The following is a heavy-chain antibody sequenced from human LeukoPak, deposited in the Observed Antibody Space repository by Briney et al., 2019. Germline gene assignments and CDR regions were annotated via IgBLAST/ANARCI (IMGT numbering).Heavy chain of an antibody. J-gene: IGHJ4*02. CDR2: VNGSGGST. D-gene: IGHD3-16*02. V-gene: IGHV3-23*01. CDR3: AKSLYGGCDY. CDR1: GFSFSTHA. Sequence: GGSLRLSCAASGFSFSTHAMSWVRQAPGKGLEWVSGVNGSGGSTSYADSVKGRFTIFRDNSKNTVYLQMNSLRVEDTAVYYCAKSLYGGCDYWGQGTVVTVSS.